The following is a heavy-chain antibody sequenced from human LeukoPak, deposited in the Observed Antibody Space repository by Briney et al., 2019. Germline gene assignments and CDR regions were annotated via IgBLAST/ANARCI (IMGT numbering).Heavy chain of an antibody. D-gene: IGHD1-26*01. CDR3: AREQVGATYDAFDI. CDR1: GGSISSGDYY. Sequence: SQTLSLTCTVSGGSISSGDYYWSWIRQPPGKGLEWIGYIYYSGSTYYNPSLKSRVTISVDTSKNQFSLKLSSVTAADTAVYYCAREQVGATYDAFDIWGQGTMVTVSS. V-gene: IGHV4-30-4*08. CDR2: IYYSGST. J-gene: IGHJ3*02.